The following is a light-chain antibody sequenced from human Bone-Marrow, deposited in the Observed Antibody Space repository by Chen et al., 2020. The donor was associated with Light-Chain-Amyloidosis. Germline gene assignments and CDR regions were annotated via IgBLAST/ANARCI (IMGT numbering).Light chain of an antibody. V-gene: IGLV8-61*01. CDR2: STN. CDR3: VLYVGSGIWV. Sequence: QTVVTQEPSFSVSPGGTVTLTCGLSSGSVSTNYYPAWYQKTPGQAPSTLIYSTNTRYSGVPDRFSGSILGNKAAHTITGAQADDESDYYCVLYVGSGIWVFGGGTKLTVL. CDR1: SGSVSTNYY. J-gene: IGLJ3*02.